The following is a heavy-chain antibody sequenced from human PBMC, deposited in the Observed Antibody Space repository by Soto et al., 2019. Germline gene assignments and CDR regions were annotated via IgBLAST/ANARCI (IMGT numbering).Heavy chain of an antibody. CDR2: IIPILGIA. CDR1: GGTFSSYT. V-gene: IGHV1-69*02. Sequence: QVQLVQSGAEVKKPGSSVKVSCKASGGTFSSYTISWVRQAPGRGLEWMGRIIPILGIANYAQKFQGRVTITADKSTSTAYMELSSLRSEDTAVYYCASGSSTRYYHYYGMDVWGQGTTVTVSS. CDR3: ASGSSTRYYHYYGMDV. J-gene: IGHJ6*02. D-gene: IGHD1-26*01.